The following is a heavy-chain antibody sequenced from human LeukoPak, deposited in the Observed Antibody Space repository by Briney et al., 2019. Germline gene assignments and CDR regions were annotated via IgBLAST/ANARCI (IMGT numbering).Heavy chain of an antibody. CDR2: INPNSGGT. Sequence: ASVKVSCKASGYTFTGYYMHWVRQAPGQGLEWMRWINPNSGGTNYAQKFQGWVTMTRDTSISTAYMELSRLRSDDTAVYYCARAYSSGWYFDYWGQGTLVTVSS. V-gene: IGHV1-2*04. J-gene: IGHJ4*02. D-gene: IGHD6-19*01. CDR3: ARAYSSGWYFDY. CDR1: GYTFTGYY.